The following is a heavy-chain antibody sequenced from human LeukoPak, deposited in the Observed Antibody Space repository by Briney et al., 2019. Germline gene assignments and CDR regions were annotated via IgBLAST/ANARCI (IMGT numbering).Heavy chain of an antibody. CDR3: ARDRLNYDSSGYHY. Sequence: ASVKVSCKAYGYTFTTYDIKWVRQAPGQGLEWMGWMNPNSGNTGYEERFQGRVTMTRNTSLSTAYMEVSNLRSEDTAVYYCARDRLNYDSSGYHYWGQGTLVTVSS. D-gene: IGHD3-22*01. J-gene: IGHJ4*02. V-gene: IGHV1-8*01. CDR2: MNPNSGNT. CDR1: GYTFTTYD.